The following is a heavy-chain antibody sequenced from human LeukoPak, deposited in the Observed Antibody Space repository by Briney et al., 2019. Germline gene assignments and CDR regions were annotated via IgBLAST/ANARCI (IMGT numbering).Heavy chain of an antibody. CDR2: INPNSGGT. D-gene: IGHD3-10*01. Sequence: ASVKVSCKASGYTFTGYYMNWVRQAPGQGLEWMGRINPNSGGTNYAQKFQGRVTMTRDTSISTAYMELSGLRSDNTAVYYCARSIELWFGEQTYNWFDPWGQGTLVTVSS. CDR1: GYTFTGYY. V-gene: IGHV1-2*06. CDR3: ARSIELWFGEQTYNWFDP. J-gene: IGHJ5*02.